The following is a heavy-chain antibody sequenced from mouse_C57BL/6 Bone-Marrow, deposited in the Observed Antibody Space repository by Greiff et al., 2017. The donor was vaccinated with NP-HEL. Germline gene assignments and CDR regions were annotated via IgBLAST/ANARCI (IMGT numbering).Heavy chain of an antibody. D-gene: IGHD2-1*01. V-gene: IGHV1-59*01. Sequence: QVQLKQPGAELVRPGTSVKLSCKASGYTFTSYWMHWVKQRPGQGLEWIGVIDPSDSYTNYNQKFKGKATLTVDTSSSTAYMQLSSLTAEDSAVYYCASLYGNYFYWYCDVWGTGTTVTVSS. CDR1: GYTFTSYW. CDR3: ASLYGNYFYWYCDV. J-gene: IGHJ1*03. CDR2: IDPSDSYT.